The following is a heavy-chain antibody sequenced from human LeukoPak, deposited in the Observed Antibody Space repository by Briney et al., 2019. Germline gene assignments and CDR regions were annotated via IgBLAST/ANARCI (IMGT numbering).Heavy chain of an antibody. V-gene: IGHV4-38-2*02. J-gene: IGHJ4*02. CDR3: ARRHSSGWFYY. CDR2: IYGSGST. CDR1: GYSISNGYY. Sequence: SETLSLTCTVSGYSISNGYYWDWIRQPPGRGLEGIGNIYGSGSTSYNPSLKSRVTISVDTSKNQFSLKVNCVTAADTAAYYCARRHSSGWFYYWGQGTLVTVSS. D-gene: IGHD6-19*01.